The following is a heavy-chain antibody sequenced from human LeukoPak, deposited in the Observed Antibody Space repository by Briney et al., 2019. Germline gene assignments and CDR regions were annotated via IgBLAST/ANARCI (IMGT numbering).Heavy chain of an antibody. CDR3: ARDRPDRGGYFDL. CDR2: INPNSGGT. CDR1: GYTFTGYY. V-gene: IGHV1-2*02. D-gene: IGHD6-6*01. J-gene: IGHJ2*01. Sequence: ASVKVSCKASGYTFTGYYMHWVRQAPGQGLEWMGWINPNSGGTNYAQKFQGRVTMTRDTSISTAYMELSRLRSDDTAVYYCARDRPDRGGYFDLWGRGTLVTVSS.